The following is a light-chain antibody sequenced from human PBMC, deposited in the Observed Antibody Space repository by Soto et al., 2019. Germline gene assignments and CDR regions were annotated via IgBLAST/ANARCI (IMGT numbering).Light chain of an antibody. Sequence: EIVLTQSPGTLSLSPGERATLSCRASQTVSTNYLAWFQHKPGQAPRLLIYGASSRATGIPDRFSGSGSGTDFTLTINRLEPEDFAVYCCQQYSDSPLTFGGGTKVEIK. CDR1: QTVSTNY. J-gene: IGKJ4*01. CDR3: QQYSDSPLT. V-gene: IGKV3-20*01. CDR2: GAS.